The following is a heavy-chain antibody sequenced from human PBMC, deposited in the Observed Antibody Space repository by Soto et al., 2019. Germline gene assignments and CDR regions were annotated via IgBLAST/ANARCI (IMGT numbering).Heavy chain of an antibody. CDR2: IKQDGSEK. CDR1: GFTFSSYW. Sequence: HPGGSLRLSCAASGFTFSSYWMSWVRQSPGKGLEWVANIKQDGSEKYYVDSVKGRFTISRDNAKNSLYLQMNSLRAEDTAVYYCARDPGGRWPYYFDYWGQGTLVTVSS. V-gene: IGHV3-7*03. CDR3: ARDPGGRWPYYFDY. J-gene: IGHJ4*02.